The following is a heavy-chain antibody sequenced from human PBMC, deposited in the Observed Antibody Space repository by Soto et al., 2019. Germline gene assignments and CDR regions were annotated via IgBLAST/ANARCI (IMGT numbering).Heavy chain of an antibody. V-gene: IGHV3-30-3*01. Sequence: QVQLVESGGGMVQPGRSLRLSSAASGFTFSSSAVHWVRQAPGKGLEWVAVISYDGANKYYADSVKGRFTISRDNSKNTLYLQMISLTVEDTAVYYCAREGGSYCFDYWGQGTLVTVSS. CDR1: GFTFSSSA. CDR3: AREGGSYCFDY. J-gene: IGHJ4*02. CDR2: ISYDGANK. D-gene: IGHD1-26*01.